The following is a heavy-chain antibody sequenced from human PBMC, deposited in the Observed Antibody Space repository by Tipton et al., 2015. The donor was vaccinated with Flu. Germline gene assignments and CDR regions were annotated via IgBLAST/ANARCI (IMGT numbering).Heavy chain of an antibody. CDR3: ARTGYSSSWLYFQH. V-gene: IGHV4-34*01. Sequence: TLSLTCAVYGGSFSGYYWSWIRQPPGKGLEWIGEINHSGSTNYNPSLKSRVTISGDTSKNQFSLKLSSVTAADTAVYYCARTGYSSSWLYFQHWGQGTLVTVSS. D-gene: IGHD6-13*01. CDR1: GGSFSGYY. CDR2: INHSGST. J-gene: IGHJ1*01.